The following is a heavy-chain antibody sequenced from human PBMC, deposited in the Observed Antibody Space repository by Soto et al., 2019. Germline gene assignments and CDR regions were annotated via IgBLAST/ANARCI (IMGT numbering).Heavy chain of an antibody. CDR2: IWYDGSKK. J-gene: IGHJ6*03. CDR3: ARDHSGSDFVDKYYYYMDI. D-gene: IGHD5-12*01. Sequence: QMELVESGGGVVQPGRSVRLSCSASGLAFGYFGMHWVRQAPGKGLEWVALIWYDGSKKFYGDAVKGRFTISRDNSKNTMYLEMNSLRVEDTAVYYCARDHSGSDFVDKYYYYMDIWGKGTTVTVSS. V-gene: IGHV3-33*08. CDR1: GLAFGYFG.